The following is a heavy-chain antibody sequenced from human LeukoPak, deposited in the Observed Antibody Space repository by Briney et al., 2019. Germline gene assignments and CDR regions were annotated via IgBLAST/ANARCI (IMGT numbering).Heavy chain of an antibody. D-gene: IGHD2-2*01. CDR3: ARRPAFLGYCSSTSCYENWFDP. J-gene: IGHJ5*02. CDR2: IYYSGST. V-gene: IGHV4-39*01. Sequence: SETLSLTCTVSGGSISSSSYYWGWIRQPPGKGLEWIGSIYYSGSTYYNPSLKSRVTISVDTSKNQFSLKLSSVTAADTAVYYCARRPAFLGYCSSTSCYENWFDPWGQGTLVTVSS. CDR1: GGSISSSSYY.